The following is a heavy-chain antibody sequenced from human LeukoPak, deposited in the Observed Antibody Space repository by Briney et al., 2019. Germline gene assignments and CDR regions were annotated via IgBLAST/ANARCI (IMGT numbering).Heavy chain of an antibody. CDR3: AREGNEIVVDY. Sequence: ASVKVSCNASGYTFTSYAMNWVRQAPGQGFEWMGWINTNTGNPTYAQGFTGRFVFSLDTSVSTAYLQISSLKAEDTAVYYCAREGNEIVVDYWGQGTLVTVSS. CDR1: GYTFTSYA. D-gene: IGHD3-22*01. CDR2: INTNTGNP. J-gene: IGHJ4*02. V-gene: IGHV7-4-1*02.